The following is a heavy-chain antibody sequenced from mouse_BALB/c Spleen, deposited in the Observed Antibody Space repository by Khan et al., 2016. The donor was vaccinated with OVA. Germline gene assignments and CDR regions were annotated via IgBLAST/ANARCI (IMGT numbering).Heavy chain of an antibody. V-gene: IGHV3-2*02. J-gene: IGHJ2*01. D-gene: IGHD1-1*02. CDR1: GYSIASDYA. CDR2: ISYSGNT. Sequence: EVQLQESGPGLVKPSQSLSLTCTVTGYSIASDYAWNWIRQFPGNKLEWMGFISYSGNTNYNPSLKHRISFTRDTSKNQFFLQLNSVTSEDTATYYWARIYGGDFDYWGEGTTLTISS. CDR3: ARIYGGDFDY.